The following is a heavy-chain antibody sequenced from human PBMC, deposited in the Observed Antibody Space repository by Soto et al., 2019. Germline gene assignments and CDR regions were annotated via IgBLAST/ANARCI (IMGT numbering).Heavy chain of an antibody. CDR3: ARAHSSSWPNWYFDL. CDR2: ISSSSSTI. D-gene: IGHD6-13*01. V-gene: IGHV3-48*02. Sequence: EVQLVESGGGLVQPGGSLRLSCAASGFTFSSYSMNWVRQAPGEGLEWVSYISSSSSTIYYADSVKGRFTISRDNAKNSLYLQMNSLRDEDTAVYYCARAHSSSWPNWYFDLWGRGTLVTVSS. CDR1: GFTFSSYS. J-gene: IGHJ2*01.